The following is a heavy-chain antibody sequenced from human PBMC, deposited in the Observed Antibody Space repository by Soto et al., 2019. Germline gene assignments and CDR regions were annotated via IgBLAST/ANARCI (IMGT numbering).Heavy chain of an antibody. D-gene: IGHD2-2*01. CDR1: GFTFRSYS. J-gene: IGHJ3*02. Sequence: EVQLVESGGGLVQPGGSLRISCAASGFTFRSYSMNWVRQAPGKGLEWVSYISSGSSTKYYADSVKGRFTISRDNAKESLYLQMNSLRADDTAVYYCARESYCSSTSCHSDPFDIWGQGTMVTVSS. CDR3: ARESYCSSTSCHSDPFDI. V-gene: IGHV3-48*01. CDR2: ISSGSSTK.